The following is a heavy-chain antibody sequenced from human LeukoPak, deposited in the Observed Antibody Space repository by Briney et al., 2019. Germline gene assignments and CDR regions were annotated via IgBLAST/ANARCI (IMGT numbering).Heavy chain of an antibody. Sequence: GRSLRLSCAASRFTFSSYGMHWVRQAPGKGLEWVAVIWYDGSNKYYADSVKGRFTISRDNSKNTLYLQMNSLRAEDTAVHYCVRDIYGTRPLNAFDIWGQGTMVTVSS. CDR2: IWYDGSNK. CDR3: VRDIYGTRPLNAFDI. D-gene: IGHD2-2*02. V-gene: IGHV3-33*01. CDR1: RFTFSSYG. J-gene: IGHJ3*02.